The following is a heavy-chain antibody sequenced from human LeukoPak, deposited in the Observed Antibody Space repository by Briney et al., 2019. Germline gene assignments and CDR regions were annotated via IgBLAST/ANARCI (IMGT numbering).Heavy chain of an antibody. V-gene: IGHV3-30*04. D-gene: IGHD3-9*01. CDR2: ISYDASNQ. J-gene: IGHJ4*02. CDR3: VTNFDPDVD. CDR1: GFTFSSYA. Sequence: PGRSLRLSCAASGFTFSSYAMHWVRQAPAKGLEWVAVISYDASNQYHADSVKGRFTISRDNSKNTVYLQMNSLRPEDAAVYYCVTNFDPDVDWGQGTLVTVSS.